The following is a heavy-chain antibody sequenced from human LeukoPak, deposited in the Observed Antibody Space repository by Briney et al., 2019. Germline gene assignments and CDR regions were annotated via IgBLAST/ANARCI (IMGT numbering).Heavy chain of an antibody. Sequence: SVKVSCKASGGDFSTYTINWVRQAPGQRLEWMGGIIPIFHTANYAHKFQGRVTITADESARTAYMELSSLGSDDTAVYYCARVRGAVVVPAATYDFDYWGQGTLVTVSS. D-gene: IGHD2-2*01. CDR3: ARVRGAVVVPAATYDFDY. CDR1: GGDFSTYT. CDR2: IIPIFHTA. V-gene: IGHV1-69*13. J-gene: IGHJ4*02.